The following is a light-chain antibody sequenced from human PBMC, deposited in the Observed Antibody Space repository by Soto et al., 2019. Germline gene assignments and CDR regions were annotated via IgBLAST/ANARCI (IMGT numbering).Light chain of an antibody. J-gene: IGLJ3*02. CDR2: EIS. Sequence: QSALTQPPSVSGSPGQSVTISCTGTRSDVGSYNRVSWYQQPPGTAPKLMIYEISNRPSGVPDRFFGSKSGNTASLTISGLQAEDEADYYCSSYTSSSTFVFGGGTKLTVL. CDR3: SSYTSSSTFV. V-gene: IGLV2-18*02. CDR1: RSDVGSYNR.